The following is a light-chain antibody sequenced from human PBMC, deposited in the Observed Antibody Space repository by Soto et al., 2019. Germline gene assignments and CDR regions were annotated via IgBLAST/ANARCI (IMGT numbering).Light chain of an antibody. J-gene: IGKJ2*01. CDR1: QDISNY. Sequence: DSQVTQSPSSLSASVGDRVTITCQASQDISNYLNRYQQKPGKAPKLLICDASNLETGVPSRFSGSGSGTDFTFTISSLQPEDIATYYCQQYGNLPRTFGQGTKVDIK. V-gene: IGKV1-33*01. CDR2: DAS. CDR3: QQYGNLPRT.